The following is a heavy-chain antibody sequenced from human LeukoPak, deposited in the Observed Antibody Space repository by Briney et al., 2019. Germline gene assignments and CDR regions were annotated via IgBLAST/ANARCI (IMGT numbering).Heavy chain of an antibody. Sequence: SETLSLTCTVSGGSISGYYWSWIRQPPGKGLEWIGEINHSGSTNYNPSLKSRVTISVDTSKNQFSLKLSSVTAADTAVYYCASNDYGGNSGRVDYWGQGTLVTVSS. CDR1: GGSISGYY. J-gene: IGHJ4*02. CDR2: INHSGST. CDR3: ASNDYGGNSGRVDY. V-gene: IGHV4-34*01. D-gene: IGHD4-23*01.